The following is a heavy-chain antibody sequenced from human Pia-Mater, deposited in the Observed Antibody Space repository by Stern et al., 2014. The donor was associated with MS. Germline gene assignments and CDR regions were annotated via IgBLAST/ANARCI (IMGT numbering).Heavy chain of an antibody. V-gene: IGHV4-30-4*01. CDR2: IYYSGST. CDR3: AREGPRTGTLVY. Sequence: QLQLQESGPGLVKPSQTLSLTCTVSGGSISSGDYYWIWIRQPPGKGLEWIGYIYYSGSTYYNPSLKSRVTISVDTSKNQFSLKLSSVTAADTAVYYCAREGPRTGTLVYWGQGTLVTVSS. D-gene: IGHD3/OR15-3a*01. J-gene: IGHJ4*02. CDR1: GGSISSGDYY.